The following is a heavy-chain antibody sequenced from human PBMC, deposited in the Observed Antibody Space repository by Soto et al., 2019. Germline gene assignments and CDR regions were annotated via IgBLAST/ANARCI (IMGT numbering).Heavy chain of an antibody. Sequence: QVQLVQSGAEVKKPGSSVKVSCKASGGTFSSYAISWVRQAPGQGLEWMGGIIPIFGTANYAQKFQGRVTITADESTSTAYMEPSSLRSEDTVVYYCARSGYCSGGSCRWFDPWGQGTLVTVSS. CDR2: IIPIFGTA. J-gene: IGHJ5*02. D-gene: IGHD2-15*01. CDR1: GGTFSSYA. V-gene: IGHV1-69*01. CDR3: ARSGYCSGGSCRWFDP.